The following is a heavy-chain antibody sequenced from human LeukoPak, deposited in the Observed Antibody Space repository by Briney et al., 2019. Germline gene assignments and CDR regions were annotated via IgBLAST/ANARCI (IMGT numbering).Heavy chain of an antibody. CDR1: GFTFSDYY. J-gene: IGHJ4*02. CDR3: ARSFNTNDYGDYEAFDY. D-gene: IGHD4-17*01. V-gene: IGHV3-11*01. Sequence: GGSLRLSCAASGFTFSDYYMTWIRQAPGKGLEWVSYISSSGSAIYYADSVKGRFTISRDNAKNSLYLQMNSLRAEDTAVFYCARSFNTNDYGDYEAFDYWSQGTLVTVSP. CDR2: ISSSGSAI.